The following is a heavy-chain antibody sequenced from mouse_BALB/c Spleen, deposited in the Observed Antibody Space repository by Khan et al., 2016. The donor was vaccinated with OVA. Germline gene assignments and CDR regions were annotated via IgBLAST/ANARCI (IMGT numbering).Heavy chain of an antibody. D-gene: IGHD2-4*01. J-gene: IGHJ3*01. Sequence: VQLVESGPGLVAPSQSLSITCTVSGFSLSRYSVHWIRQPPGKGLEWLGMIWGGGNTDYNSALKSRLSITKDNSKSQAFLEMNSLQTDDTALYYCARNVITTWFPYWGQGTLVTVSA. V-gene: IGHV2-6-4*01. CDR2: IWGGGNT. CDR1: GFSLSRYS. CDR3: ARNVITTWFPY.